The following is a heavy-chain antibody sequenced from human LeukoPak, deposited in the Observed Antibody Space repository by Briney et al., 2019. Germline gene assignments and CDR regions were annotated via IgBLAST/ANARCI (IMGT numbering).Heavy chain of an antibody. J-gene: IGHJ4*02. D-gene: IGHD6-13*01. CDR3: ANSRWLAAARFDY. Sequence: PGGSLRLSCAASGFSFNSYAMTWVRQAPGKGLEWVSTISASGGSTYYADSVKGRFTISRDNSKNTLYLQMNSLRAEDTAVYYCANSRWLAAARFDYWGQGTLVTVSS. V-gene: IGHV3-23*01. CDR1: GFSFNSYA. CDR2: ISASGGST.